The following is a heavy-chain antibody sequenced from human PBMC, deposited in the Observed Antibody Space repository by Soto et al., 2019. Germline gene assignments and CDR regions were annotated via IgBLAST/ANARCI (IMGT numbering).Heavy chain of an antibody. CDR2: ITYDGSRQ. CDR1: GFIFNRYA. V-gene: IGHV3-30*15. CDR3: ARDPNAGLGDY. J-gene: IGHJ4*02. D-gene: IGHD6-13*01. Sequence: QMQLVQSGGGVFQPGKSLRLSCAASGFIFNRYAFHWVRQAPGKELEWVAQITYDGSRQYYGDSVKGRFTISRDNSNNTLFLHISRLRTEDTAVYYCARDPNAGLGDYWGQGTLVTVSS.